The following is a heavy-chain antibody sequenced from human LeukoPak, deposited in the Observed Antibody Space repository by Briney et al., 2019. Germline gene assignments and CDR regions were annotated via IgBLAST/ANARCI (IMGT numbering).Heavy chain of an antibody. V-gene: IGHV3-21*01. CDR2: ISSSSSYI. J-gene: IGHJ5*02. CDR1: GFTFSSYS. Sequence: KTGGSLRLSCAASGFTFSSYSMNWVRQAPGKGLEWVSSISSSSSYIYYADSVKGRFTISRDNAKNSLYLQMNSLRAEDTAVYYCARDLGYLNWFDPWGQGTLVTVSS. CDR3: ARDLGYLNWFDP. D-gene: IGHD5-12*01.